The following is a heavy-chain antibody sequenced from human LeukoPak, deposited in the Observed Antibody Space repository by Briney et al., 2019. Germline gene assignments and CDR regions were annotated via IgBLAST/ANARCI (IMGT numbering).Heavy chain of an antibody. CDR1: GYTFPSHD. Sequence: EASVKVSCKTSGYTFPSHDIAWVRQSAGQGLEWLGWINPYNGNTYYAQKVQGTVTMTTDTSATTAYMELRSLRSDDTAVYYCARGNYGALDFWGQGTMVTVSS. D-gene: IGHD3-10*01. CDR3: ARGNYGALDF. CDR2: INPYNGNT. V-gene: IGHV1-18*01. J-gene: IGHJ3*01.